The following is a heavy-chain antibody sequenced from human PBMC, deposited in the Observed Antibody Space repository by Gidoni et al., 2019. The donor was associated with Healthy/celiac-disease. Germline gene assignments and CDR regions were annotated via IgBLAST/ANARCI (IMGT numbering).Heavy chain of an antibody. D-gene: IGHD3-3*01. CDR2: ISGSGGST. V-gene: IGHV3-23*01. J-gene: IGHJ6*03. CDR1: GFTFRSYA. Sequence: EVQLLESGGGLVQPGGSLRLSCAASGFTFRSYAMSWVRQAPGKGLEWVSAISGSGGSTYYADSVKGRFTISRDNSKNTLYLQMNSLRAEDTAVYYCAKDLRVRRLRFLEWLFSGNMDVWGKGTTVTVSS. CDR3: AKDLRVRRLRFLEWLFSGNMDV.